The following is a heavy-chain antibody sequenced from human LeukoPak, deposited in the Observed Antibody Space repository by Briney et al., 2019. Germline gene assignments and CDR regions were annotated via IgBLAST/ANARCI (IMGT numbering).Heavy chain of an antibody. D-gene: IGHD1-14*01. CDR1: GFIFNTYA. J-gene: IGHJ4*02. CDR3: AKRTGSRAFDY. CDR2: IAGSGGST. Sequence: GGSLRLSCAASGFIFNTYAMSWVRQAPGKGLEWVSAIAGSGGSTYYTDSVKGRFTIFRDNSKNTLYLHMNSLRGEDTAVYYCAKRTGSRAFDYWGQGTLVTVSS. V-gene: IGHV3-23*01.